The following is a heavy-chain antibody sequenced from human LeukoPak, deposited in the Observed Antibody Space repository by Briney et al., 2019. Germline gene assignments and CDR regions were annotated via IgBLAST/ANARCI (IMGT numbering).Heavy chain of an antibody. D-gene: IGHD2-15*01. J-gene: IGHJ4*02. Sequence: GGTLRLSCAASGFTFSSYGMSWVRQAPGKGLEWVSAISGSGGSTYYADSVKGRFTISRDNAKNSLYLQMNSLRAEDTAVYYCARLGYCSGGSCPLTFDYWGQGTLVTVSS. V-gene: IGHV3-23*01. CDR3: ARLGYCSGGSCPLTFDY. CDR1: GFTFSSYG. CDR2: ISGSGGST.